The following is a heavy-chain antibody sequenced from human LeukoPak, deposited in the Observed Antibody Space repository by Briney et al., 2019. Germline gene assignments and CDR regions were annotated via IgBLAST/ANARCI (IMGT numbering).Heavy chain of an antibody. Sequence: GASVKVSCKASGYTSTNYYMCWVRQAPGQGLEWMGIINPSGGSTSYAQKFQGRVTMTRDTSTSTVYMELSSLRSEDTGVYYCARAYYYDTSGYYPGSDYWGQGTLVTVSS. CDR1: GYTSTNYY. CDR3: ARAYYYDTSGYYPGSDY. J-gene: IGHJ4*02. D-gene: IGHD3-22*01. CDR2: INPSGGST. V-gene: IGHV1-46*01.